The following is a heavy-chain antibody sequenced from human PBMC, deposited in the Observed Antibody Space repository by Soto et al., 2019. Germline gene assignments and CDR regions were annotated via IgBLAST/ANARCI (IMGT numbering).Heavy chain of an antibody. Sequence: GGSLRLSCAVSGFTFSSYTMSWVRQAPGKGLEWVSGIGSSGGSTYYADSVKGRFTISRDNSKNTLYLQMNSLRAEDTAVYYCAKVRGYCSGGSCYSGAFDIWGQGTMVTVSS. V-gene: IGHV3-23*01. CDR1: GFTFSSYT. CDR2: IGSSGGST. D-gene: IGHD2-15*01. J-gene: IGHJ3*02. CDR3: AKVRGYCSGGSCYSGAFDI.